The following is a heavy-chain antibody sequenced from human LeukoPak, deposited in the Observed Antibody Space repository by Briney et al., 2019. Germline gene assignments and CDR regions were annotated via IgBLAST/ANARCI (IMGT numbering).Heavy chain of an antibody. CDR1: GYTFTSYD. CDR2: MNPNSGNT. D-gene: IGHD2-15*01. CDR3: ARGLVVAATNWFEP. Sequence: ASVKVSCKASGYTFTSYDINWVRQATGQGLEWMGWMNPNSGNTGYAQKFQGRVTMTRNTSISTAYMELSSLRSEDTAVYYCARGLVVAATNWFEPWGQGTLVTVSS. J-gene: IGHJ5*02. V-gene: IGHV1-8*01.